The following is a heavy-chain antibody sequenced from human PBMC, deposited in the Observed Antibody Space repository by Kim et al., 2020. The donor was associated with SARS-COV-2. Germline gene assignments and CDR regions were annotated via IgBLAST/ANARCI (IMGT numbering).Heavy chain of an antibody. V-gene: IGHV3-30*18. CDR2: ISYDGSNK. CDR3: AKPLLTPMGYYFDY. Sequence: GESLMISCAASGFTFSSNGMHWVRQAPGKGLEWVAVISYDGSNKYYADSVKGRFTISRDNYKNTLYLQMNSLRAEDTAVYYCAKPLLTPMGYYFDYWGQG. J-gene: IGHJ4*02. CDR1: GFTFSSNG. D-gene: IGHD3-9*01.